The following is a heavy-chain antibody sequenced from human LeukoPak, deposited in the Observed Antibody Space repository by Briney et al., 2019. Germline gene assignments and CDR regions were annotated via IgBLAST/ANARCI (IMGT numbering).Heavy chain of an antibody. Sequence: SETLSLTCAVYGESFSGYYWSWIRQPPGKGLEWIGEINHIGSTNYNPSLKSRVTISVDTSKNQFSLKLSSVTAADTAVYYCARGGQVAAASPFDYWGQGTLVTVSS. CDR3: ARGGQVAAASPFDY. J-gene: IGHJ4*02. V-gene: IGHV4-34*01. CDR2: INHIGST. CDR1: GESFSGYY. D-gene: IGHD6-13*01.